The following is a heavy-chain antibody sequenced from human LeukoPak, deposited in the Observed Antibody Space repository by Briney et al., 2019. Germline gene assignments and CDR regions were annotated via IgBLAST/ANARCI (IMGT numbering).Heavy chain of an antibody. D-gene: IGHD3-16*01. CDR2: ISWNSGSI. CDR3: AKDMFGGLFDY. Sequence: GRSLRLSCAASGFTFDDYAMHWVRQAPGKGLEWVSGISWNSGSIGYADSVKGRFTISRDNAKNSLYLQMNSLRAEDTALYYCAKDMFGGLFDYWGQGTLVTVSS. J-gene: IGHJ4*02. V-gene: IGHV3-9*01. CDR1: GFTFDDYA.